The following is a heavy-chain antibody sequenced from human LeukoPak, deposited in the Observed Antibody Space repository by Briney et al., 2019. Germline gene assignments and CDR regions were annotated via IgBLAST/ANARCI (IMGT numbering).Heavy chain of an antibody. J-gene: IGHJ5*02. CDR3: ARQGRLSVRAAAKFDP. CDR1: GSIFTSYW. Sequence: GESLKISCKGSGSIFTSYWIGWVRQLPGKGLEWMGIIYPGDSDTRDSPSFQGQVTISADKSISTAYLQWSSLKASDTAMYYCARQGRLSVRAAAKFDPWGQGTLVTVSS. D-gene: IGHD6-13*01. V-gene: IGHV5-51*01. CDR2: IYPGDSDT.